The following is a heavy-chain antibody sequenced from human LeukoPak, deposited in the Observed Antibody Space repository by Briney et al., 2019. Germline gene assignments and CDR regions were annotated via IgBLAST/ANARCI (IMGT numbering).Heavy chain of an antibody. V-gene: IGHV3-23*01. J-gene: IGHJ3*02. CDR2: ISDNGGSI. D-gene: IGHD2/OR15-2a*01. Sequence: GGPLRLSCAACGFTFSDYVMSWVRQAPGKVLELVSGISDNGGSIEYADSVKGRFTIARDNSTNTMNLQMNSLRAEDRAVYYCPQDIRHTLDAFDIRGQGTMVTVSS. CDR3: PQDIRHTLDAFDI. CDR1: GFTFSDYV.